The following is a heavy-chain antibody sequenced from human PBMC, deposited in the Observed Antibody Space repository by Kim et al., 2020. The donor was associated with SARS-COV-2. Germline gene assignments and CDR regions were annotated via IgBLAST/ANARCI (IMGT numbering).Heavy chain of an antibody. D-gene: IGHD3-10*01. CDR1: GGSISSSSYY. Sequence: SETLSLTCTVSGGSISSSSYYWGWIRQPPGKGLEWIGSIYYSGSTYYNPSLKSRVTISVDTSKNQFSLKLSSVTAADTAVYYCARQRGYYYGSGSYYFGMDVWGQGTTVTVSS. CDR3: ARQRGYYYGSGSYYFGMDV. V-gene: IGHV4-39*01. CDR2: IYYSGST. J-gene: IGHJ6*02.